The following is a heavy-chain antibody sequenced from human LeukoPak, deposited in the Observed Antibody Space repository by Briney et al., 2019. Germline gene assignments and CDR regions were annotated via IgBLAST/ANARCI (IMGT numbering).Heavy chain of an antibody. Sequence: ESVKGRFTISRDNSKNTLYLQMDSLRVEDTAVYYCGRPSYYGSESQLYYFGYWGQGTLVTVSS. J-gene: IGHJ4*02. D-gene: IGHD3-10*01. CDR3: GRPSYYGSESQLYYFGY. V-gene: IGHV3-30*07.